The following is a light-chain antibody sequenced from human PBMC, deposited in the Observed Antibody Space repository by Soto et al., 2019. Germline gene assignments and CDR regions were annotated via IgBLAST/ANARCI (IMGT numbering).Light chain of an antibody. CDR3: QQYGSSPRT. Sequence: IVLTHSPGTLSLSPFERATLACMSIHSVSSNSLAWYQQKPGQAPRLLIYGASSRATGIPARFSGSGSGTEFTLTISRLETEDFAVYYCQQYGSSPRTFGQGTKVDIK. V-gene: IGKV3-20*01. J-gene: IGKJ1*01. CDR2: GAS. CDR1: HSVSSNS.